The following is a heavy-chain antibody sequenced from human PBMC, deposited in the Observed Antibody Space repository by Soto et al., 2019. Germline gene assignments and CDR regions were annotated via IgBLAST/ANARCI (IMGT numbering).Heavy chain of an antibody. V-gene: IGHV1-8*01. J-gene: IGHJ4*02. CDR1: GYTFTSYD. CDR3: SRGSRSGPIFGVVIPKGVAY. CDR2: MNPNSGNT. D-gene: IGHD3-3*01. Sequence: QVQLVQSGAEVKKPGASVKVSCKASGYTFTSYDINWVRQATGQGLEWMGWMNPNSGNTGYAQKFQGRVTMPRNTSISTAYMELSSRRSEDTAVYSCSRGSRSGPIFGVVIPKGVAYWGQGTLVTVSS.